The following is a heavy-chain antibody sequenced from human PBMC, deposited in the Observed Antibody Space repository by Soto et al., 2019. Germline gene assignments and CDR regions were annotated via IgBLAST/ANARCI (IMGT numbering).Heavy chain of an antibody. J-gene: IGHJ4*02. D-gene: IGHD6-13*01. Sequence: TSETLSLTCAVYGGSISGYYWTWIRQPPGTGLEWIGEINHSGSTYYNPSLKSRATISVDTSKNQFSLKLTSVTAADTAVYYCAREYESSPTDWGQGTLVTVSS. V-gene: IGHV4-34*01. CDR1: GGSISGYY. CDR3: AREYESSPTD. CDR2: INHSGST.